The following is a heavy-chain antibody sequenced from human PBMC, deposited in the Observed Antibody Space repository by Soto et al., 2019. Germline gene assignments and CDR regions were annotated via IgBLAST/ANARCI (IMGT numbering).Heavy chain of an antibody. CDR3: ARGEKTYYYGSGRLYGMDV. Sequence: QVQLQQWGAGLLKPSETLSLTCAVYGGSFSGYYWSWIRQPPGKGLEWIGEINHSGSTNYNPSLKSRFTISVDTSKNQFSLKLSSVTAADTAVYYCARGEKTYYYGSGRLYGMDVWGQGTTVTVSS. CDR1: GGSFSGYY. D-gene: IGHD3-10*01. CDR2: INHSGST. V-gene: IGHV4-34*01. J-gene: IGHJ6*02.